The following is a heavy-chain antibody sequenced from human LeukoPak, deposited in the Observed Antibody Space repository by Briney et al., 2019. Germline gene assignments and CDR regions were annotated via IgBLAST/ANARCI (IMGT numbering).Heavy chain of an antibody. Sequence: SETLSLTCTVSGYSISSGYYWGWIRQPPRKGLEWIGSGYHIGSTYFNPSLRSRVTILIDIFKNQFSLKMSSVTAADTAIYYCARVGDYGDYVNWFDPWGPGTLVTVSS. CDR3: ARVGDYGDYVNWFDP. D-gene: IGHD4-17*01. CDR2: GYHIGST. J-gene: IGHJ5*02. V-gene: IGHV4-38-2*02. CDR1: GYSISSGYY.